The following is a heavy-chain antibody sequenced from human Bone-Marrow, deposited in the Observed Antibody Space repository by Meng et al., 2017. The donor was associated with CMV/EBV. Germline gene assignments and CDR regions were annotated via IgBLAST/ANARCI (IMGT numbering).Heavy chain of an antibody. CDR1: GYTFTGYY. CDR3: ARDSAYCSSTSCYWYGMDV. V-gene: IGHV1-2*02. D-gene: IGHD2-2*01. Sequence: ASVKVSCKASGYTFTGYYMHWVRQAPGQGLEWMGWINPNSGGTNYAQKFQGRVTMTRDTSISTAYMELRRLRSDDTAVYYCARDSAYCSSTSCYWYGMDVWGQGTTVTVSS. CDR2: INPNSGGT. J-gene: IGHJ6*02.